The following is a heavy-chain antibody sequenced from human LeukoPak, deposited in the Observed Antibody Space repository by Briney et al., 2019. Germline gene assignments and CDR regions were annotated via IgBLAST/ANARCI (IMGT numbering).Heavy chain of an antibody. D-gene: IGHD3-10*01. Sequence: GGSLRLSCAASGFTFSSYTMNWVRLAPGKGLEWVSAISGSGGSTYYADSVKGRFTISRDNSKNTLYLQMNSLRAEDTAVYYCAKTPYYYGSGRSDYWGQGTLVTVSS. V-gene: IGHV3-23*01. CDR1: GFTFSSYT. J-gene: IGHJ4*02. CDR2: ISGSGGST. CDR3: AKTPYYYGSGRSDY.